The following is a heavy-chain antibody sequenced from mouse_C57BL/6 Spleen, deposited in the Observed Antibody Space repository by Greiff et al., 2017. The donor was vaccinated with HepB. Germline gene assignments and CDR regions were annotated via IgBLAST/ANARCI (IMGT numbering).Heavy chain of an antibody. CDR1: GYTFTRYW. J-gene: IGHJ1*03. CDR2: INPSNGGT. V-gene: IGHV1-53*01. Sequence: QVQLQQPGTELVNPGASGKLSCKASGYTFTRYWMHWVKQRHGQGLEWIGNINPSNGGTNYNEKLKSKATLTVDKSSSTAYMQHSNLTSEDSAVYYCAREEVTTVVAEGWGTGTTVTVSS. CDR3: AREEVTTVVAEG. D-gene: IGHD1-1*01.